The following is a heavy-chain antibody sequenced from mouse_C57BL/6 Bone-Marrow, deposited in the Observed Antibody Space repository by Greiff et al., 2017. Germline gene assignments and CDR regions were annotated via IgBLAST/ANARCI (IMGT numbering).Heavy chain of an antibody. D-gene: IGHD4-1*01. V-gene: IGHV1-81*01. J-gene: IGHJ3*01. Sequence: QVQLQQSGAELARPGASVKLSCKASGYTFTSYGISWVKQRTGQGLEWIGEIYPRSGNTYYNEKFKGKATLTSDKSSRTAYMALRSLTSEDSAVYFCARKGELGRAWVAYWGQGTLVTVSA. CDR1: GYTFTSYG. CDR2: IYPRSGNT. CDR3: ARKGELGRAWVAY.